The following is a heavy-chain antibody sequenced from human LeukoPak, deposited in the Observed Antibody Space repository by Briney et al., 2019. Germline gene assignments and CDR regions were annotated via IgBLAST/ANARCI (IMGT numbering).Heavy chain of an antibody. V-gene: IGHV4-30-2*01. CDR3: ARVGGVLRFLYDY. Sequence: SETLSLTCTVSGGSISSGGYYWSWIRQPPGKGLEWIGYIYHSGSTYYNPSLKSRVTISVDRSKNQFSLKLSSVTAADTAVYYCARVGGVLRFLYDYWGQGTLVTVSS. D-gene: IGHD3-3*01. J-gene: IGHJ4*02. CDR1: GGSISSGGYY. CDR2: IYHSGST.